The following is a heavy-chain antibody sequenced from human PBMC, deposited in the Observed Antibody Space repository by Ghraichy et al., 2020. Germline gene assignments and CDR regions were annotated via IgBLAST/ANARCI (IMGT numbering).Heavy chain of an antibody. J-gene: IGHJ4*02. V-gene: IGHV1-69*13. D-gene: IGHD3-22*01. CDR3: AEERITMIGGGFDY. Sequence: SVKVSCKASGGTFSSYAISWVRQAPGQGLEWMGGIIPIFGTANYAQKFQGRVTITPDESTSTAYMDLRSLSSEDTAVYYCAEERITMIGGGFDYWGQETPVTVAS. CDR2: IIPIFGTA. CDR1: GGTFSSYA.